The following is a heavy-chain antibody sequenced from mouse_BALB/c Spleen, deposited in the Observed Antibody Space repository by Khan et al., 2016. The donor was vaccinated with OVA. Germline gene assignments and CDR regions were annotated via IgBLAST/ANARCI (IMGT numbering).Heavy chain of an antibody. Sequence: QIQLVQSGPELKKPGETVKISCKASGYTFTNYGMNWVKQAPGKGLEWMGWINTYTGEPTYVDDFKGRFAFSLETSASTAYLQINNLKDDDTATYFCARPPYFSYVMVYWGQGTSVTVSS. J-gene: IGHJ4*01. V-gene: IGHV9-3-1*01. CDR3: ARPPYFSYVMVY. D-gene: IGHD2-10*01. CDR2: INTYTGEP. CDR1: GYTFTNYG.